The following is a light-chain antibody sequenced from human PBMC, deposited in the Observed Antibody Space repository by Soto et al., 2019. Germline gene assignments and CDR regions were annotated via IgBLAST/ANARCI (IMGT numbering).Light chain of an antibody. J-gene: IGKJ1*01. CDR2: GAS. CDR3: QQYGRSST. Sequence: EIVLTQSPGTLSLSPGERATLSCRASQSVSSTYLAWYQQKPGQAPRLLISGASSRATGIPDRFSGSGSGTDFTLIISRLAPEDFAVYYCQQYGRSSTFGQGTKVDIK. V-gene: IGKV3-20*01. CDR1: QSVSSTY.